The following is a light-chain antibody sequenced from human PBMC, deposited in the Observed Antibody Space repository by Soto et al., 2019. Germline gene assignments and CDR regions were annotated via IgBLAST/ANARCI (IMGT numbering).Light chain of an antibody. CDR1: QSVSSNY. CDR3: QQYGSTPPT. CDR2: GAS. J-gene: IGKJ1*01. Sequence: EIVLTQSPGTLSLSPGERATLSCRASQSVSSNYLAWYQRKPGQAPRLLIDGASSRAIDITNRFSGSGSGTDFTLTITRLEPEDFAVYYCQQYGSTPPTFGQGTKVEI. V-gene: IGKV3-20*01.